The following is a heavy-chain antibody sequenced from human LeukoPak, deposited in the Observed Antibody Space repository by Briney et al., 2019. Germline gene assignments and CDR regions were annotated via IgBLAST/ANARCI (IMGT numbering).Heavy chain of an antibody. D-gene: IGHD2-2*01. CDR1: GFTFISYG. J-gene: IGHJ4*02. CDR3: AREACSSTSCYDY. CDR2: ISSSGGTR. V-gene: IGHV3-48*03. Sequence: GGSLRLSCAASGFTFISYGMHWVRQAPGKGLEWVSYISSSGGTRYHADSVKGRFTISRDNAKNSLYLQMNSLRVEDTAVYYCAREACSSTSCYDYWGQGTLVTVSS.